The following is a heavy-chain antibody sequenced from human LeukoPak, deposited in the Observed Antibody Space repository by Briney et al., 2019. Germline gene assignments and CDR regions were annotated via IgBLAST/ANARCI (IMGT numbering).Heavy chain of an antibody. J-gene: IGHJ4*02. CDR1: GYTLTELS. V-gene: IGHV1-18*01. CDR3: ARGGGGPYYYGSGSQPPLDY. Sequence: ASVKVSCKVSGYTLTELSMHWVRQAPGKGLEWMGWISAYNGNTNFAQKLQGRFTMTTDTSTSTAYMELRSLRSDDTAVYYCARGGGGPYYYGSGSQPPLDYWGQGTLVTVSS. D-gene: IGHD3-10*01. CDR2: ISAYNGNT.